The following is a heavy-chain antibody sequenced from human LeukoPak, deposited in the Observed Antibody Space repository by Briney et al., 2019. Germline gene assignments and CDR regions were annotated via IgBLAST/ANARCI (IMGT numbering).Heavy chain of an antibody. CDR1: GGSISSYY. CDR2: IYYSGST. J-gene: IGHJ6*02. D-gene: IGHD6-19*01. V-gene: IGHV4-59*01. CDR3: ARVGAVAGNYYYGMDV. Sequence: SETLSLTCTVSGGSISSYYWSWIRHPPGKGLEWIWYIYYSGSTNYNPSLKSRVTISVDTSKNQFFLKLSSVTAADTAVYYCARVGAVAGNYYYGMDVWGQGTTVTVSS.